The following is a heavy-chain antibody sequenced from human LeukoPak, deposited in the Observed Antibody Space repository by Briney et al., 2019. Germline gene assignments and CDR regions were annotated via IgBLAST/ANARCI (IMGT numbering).Heavy chain of an antibody. J-gene: IGHJ6*03. V-gene: IGHV1-69*06. Sequence: GASVKVSCKASGGTFSSYAISWVRQAPGQGLEWMGGIIPIFGTANYAQKFQGRVTITADKSTSTAYMELSSLRSEDTAVYYCARGGDTAYCYYYMDVWGKGTTVTVSS. CDR1: GGTFSSYA. CDR2: IIPIFGTA. CDR3: ARGGDTAYCYYYMDV. D-gene: IGHD5-18*01.